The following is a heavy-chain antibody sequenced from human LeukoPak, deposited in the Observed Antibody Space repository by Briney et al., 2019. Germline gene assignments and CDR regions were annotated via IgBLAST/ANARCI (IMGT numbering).Heavy chain of an antibody. CDR2: IYPGDSDT. Sequence: GESLQISSKGSGYSFNNYWIGWVRQMPGKGLEWMGNIYPGDSDTRYSPSFQGQVTISADKSISTAYLQWSSLKASDTAMYYCARRRGDGYNSPFDYWGQGTLVTVSS. CDR1: GYSFNNYW. J-gene: IGHJ4*02. D-gene: IGHD5-24*01. CDR3: ARRRGDGYNSPFDY. V-gene: IGHV5-51*01.